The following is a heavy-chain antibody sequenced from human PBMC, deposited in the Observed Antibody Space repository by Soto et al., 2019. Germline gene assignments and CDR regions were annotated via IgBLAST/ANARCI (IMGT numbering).Heavy chain of an antibody. J-gene: IGHJ6*04. CDR3: APVGPMASDNPGYYYYGMDV. D-gene: IGHD1-26*01. Sequence: ASVKVSCKASGYTFTGYYMHWVRQAPGQGLEWMGWINPNSGGTNYAQKFQGWVTMTRDTSISTAYMELSRMRSDDTAVYYCAPVGPMASDNPGYYYYGMDVWDKRTTVTFSS. V-gene: IGHV1-2*04. CDR2: INPNSGGT. CDR1: GYTFTGYY.